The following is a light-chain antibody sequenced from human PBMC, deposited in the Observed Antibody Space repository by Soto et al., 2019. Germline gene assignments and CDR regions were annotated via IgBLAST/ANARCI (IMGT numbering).Light chain of an antibody. CDR3: SSYTSSSTLV. CDR1: SSDVGGYNY. J-gene: IGLJ1*01. CDR2: DVS. V-gene: IGLV2-14*01. Sequence: QSVLPQPASVSGSPGHSITISCTGTSSDVGGYNYVSWYQQHPGKAPKLMIYDVSNRPSGVSNRFSGSKSGNTASLTISGLQAEDEADYYCSSYTSSSTLVFGTGTKVTVL.